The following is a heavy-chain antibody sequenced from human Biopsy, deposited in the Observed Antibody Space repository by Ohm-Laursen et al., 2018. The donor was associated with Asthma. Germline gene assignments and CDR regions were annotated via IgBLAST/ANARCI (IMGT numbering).Heavy chain of an antibody. CDR2: IKHDGSEK. D-gene: IGHD3-10*01. CDR1: GFTFGDYW. Sequence: SLRLSCSASGFTFGDYWMSWVRKVPGKGLEWVANIKHDGSEKNHVDSLKGRFTISRDNAKNSLYLQMNSLRAEDTAVYYCAKDERLYYGSDSKYMQPVPLGDWGQGTLVIVSA. V-gene: IGHV3-7*01. J-gene: IGHJ4*02. CDR3: AKDERLYYGSDSKYMQPVPLGD.